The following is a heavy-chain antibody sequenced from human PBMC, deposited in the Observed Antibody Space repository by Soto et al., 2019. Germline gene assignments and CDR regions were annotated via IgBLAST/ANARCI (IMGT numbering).Heavy chain of an antibody. V-gene: IGHV4-31*03. D-gene: IGHD6-13*01. CDR2: IDYRGTT. Sequence: SETLSLTCTVSDDSISSGVFFWSWFRQHPGRGLQWIAYIDYRGTTYYNPSLRSRTTMSIDASKRHFSLHLTSATPADTAVYYCGRLIPIAAAGIADPWGQGSLVTVSS. CDR1: DDSISSGVFF. J-gene: IGHJ5*02. CDR3: GRLIPIAAAGIADP.